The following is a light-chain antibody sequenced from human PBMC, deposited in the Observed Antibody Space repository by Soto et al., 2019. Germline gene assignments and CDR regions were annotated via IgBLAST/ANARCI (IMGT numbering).Light chain of an antibody. CDR2: DAS. Sequence: TQSPSILSASVGDRVTITCRASQSISSYLAWYQQRPGQAPRLLIYDASNRATGIPARFRGSGSGTEFSLTISSLEAEDCALYYCQQRSNWITFGQGTRLEIK. J-gene: IGKJ5*01. V-gene: IGKV3-11*01. CDR1: QSISSY. CDR3: QQRSNWIT.